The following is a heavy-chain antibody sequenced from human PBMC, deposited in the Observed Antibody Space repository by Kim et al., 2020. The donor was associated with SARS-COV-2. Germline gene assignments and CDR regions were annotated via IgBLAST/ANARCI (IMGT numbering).Heavy chain of an antibody. CDR2: FSYNGNT. J-gene: IGHJ4*02. D-gene: IGHD1-26*01. Sequence: SETLSLTCTVSGGSINSFTDYWGWIRQPPGKGLEWIGSFSYNGNTYYNPSLKSRVTISADASKNQFSLILSSVTAADTATYYCARRKLAGATRPWGPETL. CDR3: ARRKLAGATRP. V-gene: IGHV4-39*01. CDR1: GGSINSFTDY.